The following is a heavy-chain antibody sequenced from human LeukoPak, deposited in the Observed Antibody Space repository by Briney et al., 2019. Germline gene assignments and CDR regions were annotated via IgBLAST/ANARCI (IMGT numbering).Heavy chain of an antibody. D-gene: IGHD6-13*01. CDR3: ASTYSGYYYYYYMDV. Sequence: ASVKVSCKASGYTFTGYYMHWVRQAPGQGLEWMGRINPNSGGTNYAQKFQGRVTMTRDTSISTAYMELRRLRSDDTAVYYCASTYSGYYYYYYMDVWGKGTTVTVSS. V-gene: IGHV1-2*06. J-gene: IGHJ6*03. CDR1: GYTFTGYY. CDR2: INPNSGGT.